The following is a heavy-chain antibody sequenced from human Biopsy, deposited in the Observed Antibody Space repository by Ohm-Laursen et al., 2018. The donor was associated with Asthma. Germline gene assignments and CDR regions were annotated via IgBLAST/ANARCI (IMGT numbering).Heavy chain of an antibody. Sequence: SDTLSLTCGVYRGSLRVYVWSWIRQPPGKGLEWIGESNQGGSPTFNPSLKSRVTISRDTSKNQLSLKLRSVTAADTAAYYCASGPEWYGLDVWGQGTTVTFSS. J-gene: IGHJ6*02. D-gene: IGHD3-3*01. CDR1: RGSLRVYV. CDR3: ASGPEWYGLDV. V-gene: IGHV4-34*01. CDR2: SNQGGSP.